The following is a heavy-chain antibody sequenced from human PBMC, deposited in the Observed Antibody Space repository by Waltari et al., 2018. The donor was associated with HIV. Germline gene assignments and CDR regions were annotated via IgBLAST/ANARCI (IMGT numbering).Heavy chain of an antibody. CDR1: GYTFINYA. CDR2: VDGGHGNT. CDR3: ARGPSEKSIY. Sequence: QVQLVQSGAEVKKPGASVKVSCKASGYTFINYAIHWVRQAPGQGLEWMGWVDGGHGNTKYSQTFQDRVTITRDTSASTAYMELSSLTSEDTAVYFCARGPSEKSIYWGQGTLVTVSS. D-gene: IGHD2-21*01. V-gene: IGHV1-3*01. J-gene: IGHJ4*02.